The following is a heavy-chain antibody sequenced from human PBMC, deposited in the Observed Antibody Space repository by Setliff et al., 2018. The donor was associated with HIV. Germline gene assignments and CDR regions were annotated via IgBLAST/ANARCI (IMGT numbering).Heavy chain of an antibody. J-gene: IGHJ6*03. V-gene: IGHV4-4*07. CDR1: GGSITGYY. Sequence: PSETLSLTCSVSGGSITGYYWSWVRQPAGKGLEWIGRLYVSGDTNYNPSLKSRVTMSLDTSKKHFSLNLKSVTAADTAVYYCALTGHRLLRGYMDVWGKGTTVTVS. CDR3: ALTGHRLLRGYMDV. CDR2: LYVSGDT. D-gene: IGHD2-15*01.